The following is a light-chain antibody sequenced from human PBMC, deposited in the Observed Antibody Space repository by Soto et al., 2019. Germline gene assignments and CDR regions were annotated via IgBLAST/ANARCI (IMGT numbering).Light chain of an antibody. CDR1: SSDIGAYNH. V-gene: IGLV2-14*01. CDR2: EVS. J-gene: IGLJ1*01. Sequence: QSALTQPASVSGSPGQSITISCTGTSSDIGAYNHVSWYQQNPGKAPQLIIYEVSNRPSGLSNRFSASKSGNAASLTISGLQPEDEADYFCCSFTTSSTLVFGTGAKLTV. CDR3: CSFTTSSTLV.